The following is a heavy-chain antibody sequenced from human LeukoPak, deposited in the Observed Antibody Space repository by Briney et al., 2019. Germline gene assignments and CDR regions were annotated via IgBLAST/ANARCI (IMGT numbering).Heavy chain of an antibody. J-gene: IGHJ5*02. CDR2: MNPNSGNT. Sequence: ASVKVSCKASGYTFTSYDINWVRQATGQGHEWMGWMNPNSGNTGYAQKFQGRVTMTRNTSISTAYMELSSLRSEDTAVYYCARYSSGWYTNWFDPWGQGTLVTVSS. CDR3: ARYSSGWYTNWFDP. V-gene: IGHV1-8*01. D-gene: IGHD6-19*01. CDR1: GYTFTSYD.